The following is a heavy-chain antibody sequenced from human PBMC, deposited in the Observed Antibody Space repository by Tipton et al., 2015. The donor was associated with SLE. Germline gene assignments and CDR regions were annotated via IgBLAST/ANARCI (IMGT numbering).Heavy chain of an antibody. Sequence: TLSLTCAVSGGSISSSNWWSWVRQPPGKGLEWIGEIYHSGSTNYNPSLKSRVTISVDTSKNQFSLKLSSVTAADTAVYYCARGLGVVVAVAFDIWGQGTMVTVSS. D-gene: IGHD2-15*01. CDR1: GGSISSSNW. J-gene: IGHJ3*02. CDR3: ARGLGVVVAVAFDI. V-gene: IGHV4-4*02. CDR2: IYHSGST.